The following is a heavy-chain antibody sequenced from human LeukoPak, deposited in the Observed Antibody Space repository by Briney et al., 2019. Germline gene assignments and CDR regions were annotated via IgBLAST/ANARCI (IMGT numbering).Heavy chain of an antibody. J-gene: IGHJ6*02. CDR3: ARPPSASQHYYYGMVV. V-gene: IGHV1-69*13. Sequence: SVKVSCQASGGTFSSYAISWVRQAPGQGLEWMGGIIPIFGTANYAQKFQGRVTITADESTSTAYMELSSLRSEDTAVYYCARPPSASQHYYYGMVVWGQGTTVTVSS. CDR2: IIPIFGTA. D-gene: IGHD6-6*01. CDR1: GGTFSSYA.